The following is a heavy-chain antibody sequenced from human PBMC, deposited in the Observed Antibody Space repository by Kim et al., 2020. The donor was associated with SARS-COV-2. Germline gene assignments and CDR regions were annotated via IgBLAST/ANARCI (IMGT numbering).Heavy chain of an antibody. J-gene: IGHJ6*02. CDR3: ARDRIAVAGTWVGYYYYYYGMDV. CDR2: ISSSSSTI. CDR1: GFTFSSYS. D-gene: IGHD6-19*01. V-gene: IGHV3-48*04. Sequence: GGSLRLSCAASGFTFSSYSMNWVRQAPGKGLEWVSYISSSSSTIYYADSVKGRFTISRDNAKNSLYLQMNSLRAEDTAVYYCARDRIAVAGTWVGYYYYYYGMDVWGQGTTVTVSS.